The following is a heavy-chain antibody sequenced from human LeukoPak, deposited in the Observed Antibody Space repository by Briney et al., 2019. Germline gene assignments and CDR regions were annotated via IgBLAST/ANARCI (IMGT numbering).Heavy chain of an antibody. J-gene: IGHJ4*02. D-gene: IGHD3-10*01. CDR1: GFSFRDYG. CDR3: AKGRAGMVRGVCDY. CDR2: IRNDGSIR. V-gene: IGHV3-30*02. Sequence: PGGSLRLSCAASGFSFRDYGMHWVRQAPGKGLEWVAFIRNDGSIRYYADSLKGRFTISRDNSKNTLYLQMSSLRVDDTAVYYCAKGRAGMVRGVCDYWGQGTLVTVSS.